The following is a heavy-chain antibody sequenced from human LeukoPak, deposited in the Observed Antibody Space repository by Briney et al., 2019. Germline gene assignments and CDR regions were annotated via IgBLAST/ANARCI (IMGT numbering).Heavy chain of an antibody. CDR3: AKLPTIYGVADSFDM. CDR2: ISDSGAKT. CDR1: GFTFRSYE. D-gene: IGHD3-3*01. V-gene: IGHV3-23*01. Sequence: PGGSLRLSCEASGFTFRSYEMSWVRQAPGKGLEWVSIISDSGAKTDYADSVKGRFTISRGNSKNTLFLQLNRLRAEDTATYYCAKLPTIYGVADSFDMWGQGAAVIVSS. J-gene: IGHJ3*02.